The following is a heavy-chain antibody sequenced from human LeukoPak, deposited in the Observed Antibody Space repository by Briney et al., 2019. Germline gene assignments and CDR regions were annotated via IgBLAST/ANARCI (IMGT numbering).Heavy chain of an antibody. V-gene: IGHV3-48*04. Sequence: PGGSLRLSCAASGFTFSSYSMNWVRQAPGKGLEWVSYISSSSSTIYYADSVKGRFTISRDNDKNSLYLQMNSLRAEDTAVYYCARDAGSFGLWSIWGQGTMVTVSS. D-gene: IGHD3/OR15-3a*01. CDR3: ARDAGSFGLWSI. CDR2: ISSSSSTI. CDR1: GFTFSSYS. J-gene: IGHJ3*02.